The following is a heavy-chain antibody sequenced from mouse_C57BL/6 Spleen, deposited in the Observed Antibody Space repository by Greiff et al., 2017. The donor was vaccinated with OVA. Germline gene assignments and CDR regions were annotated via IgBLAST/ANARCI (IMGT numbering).Heavy chain of an antibody. CDR1: GFSLTSYG. CDR2: IWGGGTT. J-gene: IGHJ4*01. Sequence: QVQLQQSGPGLVAPSQSLSITCTVSGFSLTSYGVAWVRQPPGKGLEWLGLIWGGGTTNYNSPLMSRLSISKDNSKSQVFLKMNSLQSDDTAIYYCAKSDWDGSFMDYWGQGTSVTVSS. D-gene: IGHD4-1*01. CDR3: AKSDWDGSFMDY. V-gene: IGHV2-9*01.